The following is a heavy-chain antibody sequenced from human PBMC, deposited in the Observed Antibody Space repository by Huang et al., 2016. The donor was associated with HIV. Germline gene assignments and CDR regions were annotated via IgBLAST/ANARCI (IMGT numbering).Heavy chain of an antibody. Sequence: QVQLVQSGAEVKKPGSSVKVSCKASGGTFNNYAFSWVRQAPGQGLEWMGGSIPSFGTANYAHKFQDRVTITADESTSTAYMELSSLRSEDTAIYYCASGLSLVYYLYYMDVWGKGTTVTVSS. CDR1: GGTFNNYA. D-gene: IGHD3-16*02. CDR2: SIPSFGTA. V-gene: IGHV1-69*13. J-gene: IGHJ6*03. CDR3: ASGLSLVYYLYYMDV.